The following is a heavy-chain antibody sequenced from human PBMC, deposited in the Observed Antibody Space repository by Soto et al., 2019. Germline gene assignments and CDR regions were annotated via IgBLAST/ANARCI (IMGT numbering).Heavy chain of an antibody. CDR1: GFTLSSYA. V-gene: IGHV3-23*01. CDR2: ISASGAAT. CDR3: AKEVPNIAMFVTLDY. Sequence: LRLSCAASGFTLSSYAMSWVRQAPGKGLEWVSAISASGAATYYTDSAKGRFTISRDTSKNTLYLQMHSLRAEDTAVYYCAKEVPNIAMFVTLDYWGQGTLVTVSS. J-gene: IGHJ4*02. D-gene: IGHD5-18*01.